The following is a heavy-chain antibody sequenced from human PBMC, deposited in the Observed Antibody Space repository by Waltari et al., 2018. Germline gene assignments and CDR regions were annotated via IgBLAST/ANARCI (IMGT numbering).Heavy chain of an antibody. CDR1: GFTFDDYT. J-gene: IGHJ4*02. V-gene: IGHV3-43*01. Sequence: EVQLVESGGVVVQPGGSLRLSCAASGFTFDDYTMHWVRQAPGKGLEWVSLISWDGGSTYYADSVKGRFTISRDNSKNSLYRQMNSLRTEDTALYYCAKDSGGSYFDYWGQGTLVTVSS. CDR3: AKDSGGSYFDY. CDR2: ISWDGGST. D-gene: IGHD2-15*01.